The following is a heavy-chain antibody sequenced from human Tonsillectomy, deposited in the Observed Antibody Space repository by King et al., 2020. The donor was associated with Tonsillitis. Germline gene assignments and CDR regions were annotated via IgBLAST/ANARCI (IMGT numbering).Heavy chain of an antibody. CDR1: GGSISGSTYY. CDR3: ARQGAPRGYNNGYGYLDY. D-gene: IGHD5-18*01. Sequence: LQLQESGPGLVKPSETLSLTCSVSGGSISGSTYYWTWIRQAPGRELEWIGAIYYSGRTYYNPALKSRVTISVDTYKKQFSLKVTSLTAADTATYYCARQGAPRGYNNGYGYLDYWGQGTLVTVSS. V-gene: IGHV4-39*01. J-gene: IGHJ4*02. CDR2: IYYSGRT.